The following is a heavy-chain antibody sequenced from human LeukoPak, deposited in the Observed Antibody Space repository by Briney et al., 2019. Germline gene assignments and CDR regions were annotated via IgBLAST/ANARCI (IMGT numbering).Heavy chain of an antibody. CDR2: IYYSGST. D-gene: IGHD2-15*01. CDR1: GGSISRYY. CDR3: ARLEGKVAAPNCFDP. V-gene: IGHV4-59*08. J-gene: IGHJ5*02. Sequence: SETLSLTCTVSGGSISRYYWSCIRQPPGKGLEWIGYIYYSGSTNYNPSLKSRVTISVDTSKNQFSLKLSSVTAADTAVYYCARLEGKVAAPNCFDPWGQGTLVTVSS.